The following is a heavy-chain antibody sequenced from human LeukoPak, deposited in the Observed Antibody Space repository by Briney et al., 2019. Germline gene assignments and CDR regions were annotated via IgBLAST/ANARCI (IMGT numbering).Heavy chain of an antibody. V-gene: IGHV3-48*04. CDR1: GFSFGSYG. D-gene: IGHD2-2*01. J-gene: IGHJ4*02. CDR3: ANHLACGSTSCPPFDY. CDR2: ISGYSGPA. Sequence: PGGSLRLSCAASGFSFGSYGLSWVRQAPGKGLQWISYISGYSGPAYYADSVEGRFTISRDNAKNSVFLQMNSVRAEDTAVYYCANHLACGSTSCPPFDYWGQGTLVTVSS.